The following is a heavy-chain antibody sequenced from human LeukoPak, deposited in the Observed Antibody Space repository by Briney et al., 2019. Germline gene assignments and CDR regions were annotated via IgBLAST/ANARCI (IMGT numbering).Heavy chain of an antibody. CDR2: IYYSGST. CDR3: ARDFLPMDTDAFDI. V-gene: IGHV4-39*07. Sequence: SETLSLTCTVSGGSISSSSYYWGWIRQPPGKGLEWLGSIYYSGSTYYNPSLKSRVTISVDTSKNQFSLKLSSVTAADTAVYYCARDFLPMDTDAFDIWGQGTMVTVSS. D-gene: IGHD2/OR15-2a*01. J-gene: IGHJ3*02. CDR1: GGSISSSSYY.